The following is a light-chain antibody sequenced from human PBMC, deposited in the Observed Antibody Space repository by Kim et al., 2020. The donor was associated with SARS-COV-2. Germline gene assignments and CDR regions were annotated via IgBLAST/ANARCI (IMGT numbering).Light chain of an antibody. Sequence: QSVLTQPPSASGTPGQRVTISCSENTSNLGTNYVYWYRQLPGMAPTLLIYRSDQRSPGVPQRFSASKSGTTASLAISGLRSEDEAYYYCATWDASLSAWVFGGGTQLTVL. V-gene: IGLV1-47*01. CDR3: ATWDASLSAWV. J-gene: IGLJ3*02. CDR2: RSD. CDR1: TSNLGTNY.